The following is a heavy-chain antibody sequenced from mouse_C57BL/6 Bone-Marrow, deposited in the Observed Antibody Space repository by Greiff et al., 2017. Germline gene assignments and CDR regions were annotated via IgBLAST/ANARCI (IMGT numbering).Heavy chain of an antibody. CDR1: GYTFTRYW. CDR2: ISPSDSET. V-gene: IGHV1-61*01. CDR3: SRGIYSYIDY. J-gene: IGHJ2*01. D-gene: IGHD2-1*01. Sequence: QVQLQQPGAELVRPGSSVKLSCKASGYTFTRYWLDWVKQRPGQGLEWIGNISPSDSETHYNQKFKDKATLTVDNSSSTAYMQLSNLTSEDSAVYYCSRGIYSYIDYWGQGTTLTVSS.